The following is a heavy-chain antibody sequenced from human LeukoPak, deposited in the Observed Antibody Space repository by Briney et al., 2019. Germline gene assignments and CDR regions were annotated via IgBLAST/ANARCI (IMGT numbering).Heavy chain of an antibody. V-gene: IGHV3-23*01. CDR2: ISNNGGYT. CDR3: AKQLGYCSDGSCYFPY. CDR1: GFTFSSSA. Sequence: GGSLRLSCAASGFTFSSSAMSWVRQAPGKGLEWVSAISNNGGYTYYADSVQGRFTISRDHSKSTLCLQMNSLRAEDTAVYYCAKQLGYCSDGSCYFPYWGQGTLVTVSS. J-gene: IGHJ4*02. D-gene: IGHD2-15*01.